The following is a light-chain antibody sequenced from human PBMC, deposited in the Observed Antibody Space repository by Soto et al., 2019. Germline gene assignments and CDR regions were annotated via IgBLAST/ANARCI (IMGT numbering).Light chain of an antibody. Sequence: IQMPQPPSSLSASVGDRVTITCRASQSISSYLNWYQQKPGKAPKLLIYAASSLQSGVPSRFSGSGSGTDFTLTISSLQPEDFATYYCQQSYSTPPITFGQGTRLEIK. CDR3: QQSYSTPPIT. CDR1: QSISSY. J-gene: IGKJ5*01. CDR2: AAS. V-gene: IGKV1-39*01.